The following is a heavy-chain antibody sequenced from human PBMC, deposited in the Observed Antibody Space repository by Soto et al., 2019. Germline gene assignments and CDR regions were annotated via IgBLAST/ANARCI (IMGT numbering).Heavy chain of an antibody. CDR3: ASAYSSGRGLFDY. J-gene: IGHJ4*02. Sequence: SETLSLTCTVSGGSISSYYWSWIRQPPGKGLEWIGYIYYSGSTNYNPSLKSRVTISVDTSKNQFSLKLSSVTAADTAVYYWASAYSSGRGLFDYWGQGTLVPVSS. V-gene: IGHV4-59*08. CDR1: GGSISSYY. CDR2: IYYSGST. D-gene: IGHD6-25*01.